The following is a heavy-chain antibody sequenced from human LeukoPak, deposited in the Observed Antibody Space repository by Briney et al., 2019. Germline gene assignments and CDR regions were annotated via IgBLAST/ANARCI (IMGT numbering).Heavy chain of an antibody. D-gene: IGHD2-2*01. CDR2: ISGSGGST. V-gene: IGHV3-23*01. CDR3: AKDPRYVVPAATDWFDP. J-gene: IGHJ5*02. CDR1: GFTFSSYA. Sequence: GGSLRLSCAASGFTFSSYAMSWVRQAPGKGLEWVSAISGSGGSTYYADSVKGRFTISRDNSKSTLYLQMNSLRAEDTAVYYCAKDPRYVVPAATDWFDPWGQGTLVTVSS.